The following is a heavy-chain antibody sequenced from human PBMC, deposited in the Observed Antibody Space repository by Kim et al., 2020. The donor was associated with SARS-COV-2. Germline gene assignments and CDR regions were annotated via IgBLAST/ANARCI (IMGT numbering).Heavy chain of an antibody. Sequence: GGSLRLSCAASGFTFSGSAMHWVRQASGKGLEWVGRIRSKANSYATAYAASVKGRFTISRDDSKNTAYLQMNSLKTEDTAVYYCTRHPITMVRGEYYYYGMDVWGQGTTVTVSS. D-gene: IGHD3-10*01. CDR2: IRSKANSYAT. V-gene: IGHV3-73*01. J-gene: IGHJ6*02. CDR3: TRHPITMVRGEYYYYGMDV. CDR1: GFTFSGSA.